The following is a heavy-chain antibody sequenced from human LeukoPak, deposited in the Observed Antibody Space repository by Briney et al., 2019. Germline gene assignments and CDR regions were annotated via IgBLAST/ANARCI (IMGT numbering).Heavy chain of an antibody. CDR1: GGSFSGYY. CDR2: INHSGST. D-gene: IGHD3-10*01. CDR3: ASRYYGSGSYSDY. V-gene: IGHV4-34*01. J-gene: IGHJ4*02. Sequence: PSETLSLTCAVYGGSFSGYYWTWIRQAPGKELEWIGEINHSGSTNYNPSLKSRVTISVDTSKNQFSLKLSSVTAADTAVYYCASRYYGSGSYSDYWGQGTLVTVSS.